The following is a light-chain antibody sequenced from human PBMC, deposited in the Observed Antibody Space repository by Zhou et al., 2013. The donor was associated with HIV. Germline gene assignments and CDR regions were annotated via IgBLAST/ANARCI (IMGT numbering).Light chain of an antibody. CDR1: QSLRHENGHDY. V-gene: IGKV2-28*01. CDR3: MQALQTPYT. CDR2: LGS. J-gene: IGKJ2*01. Sequence: DIVLTQSPLFLSVSPGEPASISCRSSQSLRHENGHDYLDWYLQKPGRSPQLLIYLGSNRASGVPDRFSGSVSGTNFTLEITRVEAEDAATYYCMQALQTPYTFGPGTKLQIK.